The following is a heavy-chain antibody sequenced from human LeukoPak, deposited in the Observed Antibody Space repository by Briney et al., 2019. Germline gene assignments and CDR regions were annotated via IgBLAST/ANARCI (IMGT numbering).Heavy chain of an antibody. V-gene: IGHV3-23*01. CDR2: ISGSGGST. CDR3: ARGAAAAGSAPYYYYYGMDV. CDR1: GFTFSSYA. D-gene: IGHD6-13*01. Sequence: PGGSLRLSCAATGFTFSSYAMSWVRQAPGKGLEWVSAISGSGGSTYYADSVKGRFTISRDNAKNSLYLQMNSLRAEDTAVYYCARGAAAAGSAPYYYYYGMDVWGQGTTVTVSS. J-gene: IGHJ6*02.